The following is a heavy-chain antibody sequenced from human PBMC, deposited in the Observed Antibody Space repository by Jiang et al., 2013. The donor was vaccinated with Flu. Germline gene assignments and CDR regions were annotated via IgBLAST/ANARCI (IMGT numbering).Heavy chain of an antibody. CDR3: AGTSGWHTANWFDP. V-gene: IGHV4-31*03. CDR1: GDSIGSGAYY. J-gene: IGHJ5*01. Sequence: GSGLVKPLETVSLTCTVSGDSIGSGAYYWTWIRQFPGKSLEWIGYVYYNGGTGYNPSLKNRATVAVDMSENQFSLTLTSVTVADTAVYYCAGTSGWHTANWFDPWGQGTLVTVSS. CDR2: VYYNGGT. D-gene: IGHD6-19*01.